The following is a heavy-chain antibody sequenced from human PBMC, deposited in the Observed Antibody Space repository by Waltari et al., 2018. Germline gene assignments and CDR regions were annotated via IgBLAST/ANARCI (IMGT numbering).Heavy chain of an antibody. CDR1: GYTLXELS. D-gene: IGHD1-26*01. CDR2: FDPEDDEK. V-gene: IGHV1-24*01. Sequence: QVQLVQSGPEVKKPXASGKVSCKVXGYTLXELSIXWVRQXPGKGLEWLGGFDPEDDEKIYAHGFRCRXTMTEDTSTDTAXMEXNSLTXEXMAVYYCXXXPITXRPRVGTVSXXDFWFDPXGHGTLVTVXS. CDR3: XXXPITXRPRVGTVSXXDFWFDP. J-gene: IGHJ5*02.